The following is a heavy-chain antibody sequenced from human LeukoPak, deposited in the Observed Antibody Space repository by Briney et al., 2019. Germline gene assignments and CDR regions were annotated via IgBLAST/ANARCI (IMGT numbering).Heavy chain of an antibody. D-gene: IGHD3-16*01. CDR1: GYTFTSYA. CDR3: ARSQIMITFGGVISAFGI. J-gene: IGHJ3*02. V-gene: IGHV7-4-1*02. CDR2: INTNTGNP. Sequence: GASVKVSCKASGYTFTSYAMNWVRQAPGQGLEWMGWINTNTGNPTYAQGFTGRFVFSLDTSVSTAYLQISSLKAESTAVYYCARSQIMITFGGVISAFGIWGQGTMVTVSS.